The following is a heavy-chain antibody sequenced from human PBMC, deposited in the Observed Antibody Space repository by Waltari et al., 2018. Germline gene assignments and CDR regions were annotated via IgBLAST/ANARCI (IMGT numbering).Heavy chain of an antibody. J-gene: IGHJ3*02. V-gene: IGHV4-34*01. D-gene: IGHD1-26*01. CDR2: INHSGYS. CDR1: GGSFSGYY. CDR3: AKGRFQGSPWTFDI. Sequence: QVQLQQWGAGLLKPSETLSLTCAVYGGSFSGYYWSWIRQPPGKGLEWIGEINHSGYSNYNPSLKSRVTILVDTSKNQFSLKLNSVTAADTAVYYCAKGRFQGSPWTFDIWDQGTMVTVSS.